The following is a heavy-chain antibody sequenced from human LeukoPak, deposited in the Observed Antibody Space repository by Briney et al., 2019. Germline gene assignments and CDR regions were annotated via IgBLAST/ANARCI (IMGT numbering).Heavy chain of an antibody. J-gene: IGHJ4*02. CDR1: GFTFSSYS. CDR3: ARGEQWLYYFDY. D-gene: IGHD6-19*01. Sequence: GGSLRLSCAASGFTFSSYSMNWVRQAPGKGLEWVSSISSSSSYIYYADSVKGRFTISRDNAKNSLYQQMNSLRAEDTAVYYCARGEQWLYYFDYWGQGTLVTVSS. CDR2: ISSSSSYI. V-gene: IGHV3-21*01.